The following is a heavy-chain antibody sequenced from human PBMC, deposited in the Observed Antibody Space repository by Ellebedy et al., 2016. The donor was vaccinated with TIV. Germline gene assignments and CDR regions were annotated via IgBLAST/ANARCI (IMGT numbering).Heavy chain of an antibody. CDR1: GYIFTSYY. V-gene: IGHV1-46*01. D-gene: IGHD3-16*01. Sequence: AASVKVSCKAPGYIFTSYYLHWVRQAPGQGLEWMGMINPGGGITNYAQKFQGIITMTGDTSTTTLYMELRSLKSEDTAVYDCARERGRTSMVLQPNFDYWGQGALVIVSS. CDR2: INPGGGIT. J-gene: IGHJ4*02. CDR3: ARERGRTSMVLQPNFDY.